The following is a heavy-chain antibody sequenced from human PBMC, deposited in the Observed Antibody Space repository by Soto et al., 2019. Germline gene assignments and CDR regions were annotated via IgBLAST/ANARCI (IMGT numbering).Heavy chain of an antibody. J-gene: IGHJ4*02. V-gene: IGHV4-34*01. CDR3: ARVSRYFDY. CDR1: GGSFSGYY. Sequence: PSETLSLTCAVYGGSFSGYYWSWIRQPPGKGLEWIGEINHSGSTNYNPSLKSRVTISVDTSKDQFSLKLSSVTAADTAVYYCARVSRYFDYWGQGTLVTVSS. CDR2: INHSGST. D-gene: IGHD6-13*01.